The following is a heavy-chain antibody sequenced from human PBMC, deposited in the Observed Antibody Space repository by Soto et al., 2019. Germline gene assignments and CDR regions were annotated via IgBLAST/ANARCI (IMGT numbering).Heavy chain of an antibody. CDR1: GFTFSSYA. D-gene: IGHD3-10*01. CDR2: ISGSGGST. J-gene: IGHJ4*02. V-gene: IGHV3-23*01. CDR3: ARTPTYGSGSSSYDY. Sequence: GGSLRLSCAASGFTFSSYAMSWVRQAPGKGLEWVSAISGSGGSTYYADSVKGRFTISRDNSKNTLYLQMNSLRAEDTAVYYCARTPTYGSGSSSYDYWGQGTLVTVSS.